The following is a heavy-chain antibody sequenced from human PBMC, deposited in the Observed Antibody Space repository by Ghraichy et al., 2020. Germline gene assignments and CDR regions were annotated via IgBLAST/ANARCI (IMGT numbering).Heavy chain of an antibody. D-gene: IGHD6-19*01. CDR2: ISGSGGST. CDR1: GFTFSSYA. J-gene: IGHJ4*02. Sequence: ETLSLTCAASGFTFSSYAMSWVRQAPGKGLEWVSAISGSGGSTYYADSVKGRFTISRDNSKNTLYLQMNSLRAEDTAVYYCAKDKTSSGWGVFDYWGQGTLVTVSS. V-gene: IGHV3-23*01. CDR3: AKDKTSSGWGVFDY.